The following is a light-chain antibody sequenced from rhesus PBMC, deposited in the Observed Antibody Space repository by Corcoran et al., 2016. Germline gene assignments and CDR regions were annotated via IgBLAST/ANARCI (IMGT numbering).Light chain of an antibody. CDR1: QGISSY. CDR3: QQYKSYPFT. Sequence: DIQMTQSPSSLSASVGDTVTITCRASQGISSYLNWFQQKPGKAPKLLIYAATTLQSGVPSRLSGSGSWTDFTLTSSSLQPEDFATYYCQQYKSYPFTFGPGTKLDIK. J-gene: IGKJ3*01. CDR2: AAT. V-gene: IGKV1-28*02.